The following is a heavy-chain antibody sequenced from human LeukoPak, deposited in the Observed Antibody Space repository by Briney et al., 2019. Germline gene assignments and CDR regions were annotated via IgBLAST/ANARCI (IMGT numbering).Heavy chain of an antibody. Sequence: GASVKVSCKASGYTFTGYYMHWVRQAPGQGLEWMGWINPNSGGTNYAQKFQGRVTMTRDTSISTAYMELSRLRSDDTAVYYRARAAYRWYDYVWGSYRSHAFDIWGQGTMVTVSS. D-gene: IGHD3-16*02. CDR3: ARAAYRWYDYVWGSYRSHAFDI. V-gene: IGHV1-2*02. CDR1: GYTFTGYY. CDR2: INPNSGGT. J-gene: IGHJ3*02.